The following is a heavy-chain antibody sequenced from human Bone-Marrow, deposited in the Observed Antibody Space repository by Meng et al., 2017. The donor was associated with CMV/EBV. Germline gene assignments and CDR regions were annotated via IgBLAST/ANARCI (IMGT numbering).Heavy chain of an antibody. CDR1: GFTFTTYW. V-gene: IGHV3-7*01. CDR3: ARAPYPAPQDY. Sequence: GESLKISCAASGFTFTTYWMTWVRQAPEKGLEWVASIKQDGSEKYYVDSVKGRFTISRDNAKNSLYLQMNSLRAEDTAVYFCARAPYPAPQDYWGQATLVTVSS. J-gene: IGHJ4*02. CDR2: IKQDGSEK.